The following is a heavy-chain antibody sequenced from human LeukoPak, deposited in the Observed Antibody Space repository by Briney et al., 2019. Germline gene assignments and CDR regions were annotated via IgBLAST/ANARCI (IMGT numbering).Heavy chain of an antibody. CDR3: AREFIGYCSSTSCYTRWFDP. J-gene: IGHJ5*02. CDR1: GYTFTGYY. Sequence: ASVKVSCKASGYTFTGYYMHWVRQAPGQGLEWMGWINPNSGGTNYAQKFQGRVTMTRDTSISTAYMELSRLRSDDTAVYYCAREFIGYCSSTSCYTRWFDPWGQGTLVTVSS. D-gene: IGHD2-2*02. V-gene: IGHV1-2*02. CDR2: INPNSGGT.